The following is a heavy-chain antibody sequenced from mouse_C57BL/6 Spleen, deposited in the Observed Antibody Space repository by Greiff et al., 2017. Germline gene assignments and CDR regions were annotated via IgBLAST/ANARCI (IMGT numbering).Heavy chain of an antibody. CDR3: ARSGDSAGCFAD. CDR1: GYTFTSYW. V-gene: IGHV1-55*01. CDR2: IYPGSGST. D-gene: IGHD2-13*01. Sequence: QVQLQQPGAELVKPGASVKMSCKASGYTFTSYWITWVKQRPGQGLEWIGGIYPGSGSTNYNEKFKGKATLTADKSSSTAYMQLSSLTSEDSAVYYCARSGDSAGCFADWGKGTLVTVAA. J-gene: IGHJ3*01.